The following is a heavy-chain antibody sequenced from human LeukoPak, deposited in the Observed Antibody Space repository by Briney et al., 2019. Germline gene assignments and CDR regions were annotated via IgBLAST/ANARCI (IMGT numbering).Heavy chain of an antibody. CDR3: ARLLRVVGATGWFDP. CDR2: IYYSGST. V-gene: IGHV4-59*01. Sequence: PSETLSLTCTVSGGSIGSYYWSWIRQPPGKGLEWIGYIYYSGSTNYNPSLKSRVTISVDTSKNQFSLKLSSVTAADTAVYYCARLLRVVGATGWFDPWGQGTLVTVSS. J-gene: IGHJ5*02. CDR1: GGSIGSYY. D-gene: IGHD1-26*01.